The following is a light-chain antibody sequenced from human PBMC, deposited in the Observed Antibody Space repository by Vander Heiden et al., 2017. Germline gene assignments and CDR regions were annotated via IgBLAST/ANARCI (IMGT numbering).Light chain of an antibody. CDR2: GAS. Sequence: PGTLSLSPGDRATLSCSASLSDSSSYLAWYQQKPGQAPKLLIYGASSRPTGIPYRFSGSGSGTDFTLTISSLEPEDFAAYYCQQNGSTPWTFGQGTKVEIK. J-gene: IGKJ1*01. CDR1: LSDSSSY. V-gene: IGKV3-20*01. CDR3: QQNGSTPWT.